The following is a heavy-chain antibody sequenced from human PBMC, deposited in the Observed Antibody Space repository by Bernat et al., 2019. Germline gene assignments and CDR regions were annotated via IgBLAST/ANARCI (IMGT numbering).Heavy chain of an antibody. CDR3: ATQEASADRSYYFDY. V-gene: IGHV1-3*01. CDR2: INAGNGNT. J-gene: IGHJ4*02. CDR1: GYTRYTFSRYA. D-gene: IGHD6-13*01. Sequence: QVQLVQSGAEVKKPGASVKVSCKASGYTRYTFSRYAMHWVRQASGQRLEWMGWINAGNGNTKYSQKFQDRVTITRDTSASTAYMELSSLRSEDTAVYYCATQEASADRSYYFDYWGQGTLVSVSS.